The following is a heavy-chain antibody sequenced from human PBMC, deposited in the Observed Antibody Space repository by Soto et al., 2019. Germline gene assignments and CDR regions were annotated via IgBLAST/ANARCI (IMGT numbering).Heavy chain of an antibody. V-gene: IGHV4-30-4*01. CDR2: IYKSATT. D-gene: IGHD7-27*01. CDR1: GDSISNLDYF. J-gene: IGHJ5*01. CDR3: ARGRYCLTGRCFPNWFDS. Sequence: PSETLSLTCSVSGDSISNLDYFWAWIRQPPGQALEYIGYIYKSATTYYNPSFESRVAISVDTSKSQFSLNVTSVTAAATAVYFCARGRYCLTGRCFPNWFDSWGQGALVTVS.